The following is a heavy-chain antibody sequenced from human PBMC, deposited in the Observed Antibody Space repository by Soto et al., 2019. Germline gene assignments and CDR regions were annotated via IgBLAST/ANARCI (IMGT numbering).Heavy chain of an antibody. Sequence: GGSLRLSCAASGFTFSSYAMSWVRQAPGKGLEWVSAISGSGGSTYYADSVKGRFTISRDNSKNTLYLQMNSLRAEDTAVYYCAKDMQTYYDFWSGSQNYGMDVWGQGTTVTVSS. D-gene: IGHD3-3*01. CDR3: AKDMQTYYDFWSGSQNYGMDV. J-gene: IGHJ6*02. CDR1: GFTFSSYA. CDR2: ISGSGGST. V-gene: IGHV3-23*01.